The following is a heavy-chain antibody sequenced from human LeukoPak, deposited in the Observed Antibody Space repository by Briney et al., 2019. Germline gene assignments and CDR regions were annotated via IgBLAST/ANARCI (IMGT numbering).Heavy chain of an antibody. J-gene: IGHJ3*02. CDR2: IYYSGGT. Sequence: SETLSLTCAVSGGSISSGGYSWSWIRWPPGKGLEWIGFIYYSGGTNYNPSLKSRVTISVDRSKNQFSLKLTSVTAADTAVYYCARAGDLIVVTMGAFDIWGQGTMVTVSS. CDR1: GGSISSGGYS. V-gene: IGHV4-30-2*01. CDR3: ARAGDLIVVTMGAFDI. D-gene: IGHD2-15*01.